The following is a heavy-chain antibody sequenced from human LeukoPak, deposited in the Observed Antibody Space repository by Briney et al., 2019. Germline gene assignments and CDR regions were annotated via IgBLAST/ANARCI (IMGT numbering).Heavy chain of an antibody. Sequence: PSETLSLTCTVSGDSISDYYWSWIRQPPGKGLEWIGYIYHSGSTNYIPSLKSRVTISVDTSKDQFSLKLSSVTAADTAVYYCARVLARGMAVAGDAFDIWGQGTMVTVSS. V-gene: IGHV4-59*01. CDR1: GDSISDYY. CDR2: IYHSGST. J-gene: IGHJ3*02. D-gene: IGHD6-19*01. CDR3: ARVLARGMAVAGDAFDI.